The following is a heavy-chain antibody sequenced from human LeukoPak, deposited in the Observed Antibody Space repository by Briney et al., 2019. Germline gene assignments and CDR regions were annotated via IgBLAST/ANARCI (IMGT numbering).Heavy chain of an antibody. J-gene: IGHJ4*02. V-gene: IGHV3-23*01. D-gene: IGHD2-15*01. CDR2: ISGGGRTT. CDR1: GFTFSSYE. Sequence: GGSLRLSCAASGFTFSSYEMNWVRQAPGKGLQWVAVISGGGRTTEYEDFVKGRFTISRDNSKNTLSLQMNSLTVEDTAIYFCAKNVVVKRYIDFWGQGTLVTVSS. CDR3: AKNVVVKRYIDF.